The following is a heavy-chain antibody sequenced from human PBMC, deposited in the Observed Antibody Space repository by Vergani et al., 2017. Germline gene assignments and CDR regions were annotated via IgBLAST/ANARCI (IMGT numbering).Heavy chain of an antibody. CDR3: ARHRGDYDRGGMDV. CDR1: GYSIGSGFY. D-gene: IGHD4-17*01. Sequence: QVRLEESGPGLVKPSETLSLTCSVSGYSIGSGFYWAWIRQSPGKGLEWIGNIYHTGSAYYNPSLKSRVTISVDTSKNQFSLKLSSVTAADTAVYYCARHRGDYDRGGMDVWGQGTTVTVSS. J-gene: IGHJ6*02. V-gene: IGHV4-38-2*01. CDR2: IYHTGSA.